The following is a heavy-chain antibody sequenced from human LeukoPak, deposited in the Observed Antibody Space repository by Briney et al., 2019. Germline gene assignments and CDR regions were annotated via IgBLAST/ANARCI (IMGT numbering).Heavy chain of an antibody. CDR2: IYYSGST. CDR1: GGSISSYY. J-gene: IGHJ4*02. D-gene: IGHD6-13*01. V-gene: IGHV4-59*01. Sequence: PSETLSLTCTVSGGSISSYYWSWIRQPPGKGLEWIGYIYYSGSTNYNPSLKSRVTISVDTSKNQFSLKLSSVTAADTALYYCARSRGYFDYWGQGTLVTVPS. CDR3: ARSRGYFDY.